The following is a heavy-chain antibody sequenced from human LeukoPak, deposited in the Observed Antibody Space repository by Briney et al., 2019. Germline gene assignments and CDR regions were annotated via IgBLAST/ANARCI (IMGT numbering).Heavy chain of an antibody. CDR3: ARGPFGELFTFDY. J-gene: IGHJ4*02. Sequence: GASVKVSCKASGYTFTGYYMHWVRQAPGLGLEWMGWINPNSGGTNYAQKFQGRVTMTRDTSISTAYMELSRLRSDDTAVYYCARGPFGELFTFDYWGQGTLVTVSS. V-gene: IGHV1-2*02. CDR1: GYTFTGYY. CDR2: INPNSGGT. D-gene: IGHD3-10*01.